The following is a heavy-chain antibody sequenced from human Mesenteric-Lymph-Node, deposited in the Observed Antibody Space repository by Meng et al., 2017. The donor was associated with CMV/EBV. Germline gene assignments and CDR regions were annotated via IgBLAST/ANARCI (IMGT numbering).Heavy chain of an antibody. Sequence: ASVKVSCKASGYTFTSYDINWVRQATGQGLEWMGWMNPNSGNTGYAQKFQGRVTMTRNTSISTAYMELSSPRSEDTAVYYCARGLIATVYYYGMDVWGQGTTVTVSS. CDR2: MNPNSGNT. V-gene: IGHV1-8*01. J-gene: IGHJ6*02. CDR3: ARGLIATVYYYGMDV. D-gene: IGHD3-16*01. CDR1: GYTFTSYD.